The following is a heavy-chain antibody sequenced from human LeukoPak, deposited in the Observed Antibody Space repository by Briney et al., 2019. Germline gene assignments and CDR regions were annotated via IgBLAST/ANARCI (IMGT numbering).Heavy chain of an antibody. V-gene: IGHV1-2*06. D-gene: IGHD3-22*01. Sequence: GASVKVSCKASGYTFVCYHMHWLRQAPGQGVEWMGRINPNSGGTNYAQRFQGRVTMTRDTTIRTAYMKLSRLRSEDTAVYYCARDLHDSSGYLPGHWGQGTLVTVSS. J-gene: IGHJ4*02. CDR1: GYTFVCYH. CDR3: ARDLHDSSGYLPGH. CDR2: INPNSGGT.